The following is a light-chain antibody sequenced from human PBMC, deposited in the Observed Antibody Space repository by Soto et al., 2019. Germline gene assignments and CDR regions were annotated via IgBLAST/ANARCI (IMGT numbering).Light chain of an antibody. CDR1: SSDVGGYNY. V-gene: IGLV2-14*01. Sequence: QSALTQPASVSGSPGQSITFSCTGTSSDVGGYNYVSWYQQHPDKAPKLMIYEVSNRPSGVSNRFSGSKSGNTASLTISGLQAEDEADYYCSSYTSSNTYVFGTGTKVTVL. J-gene: IGLJ1*01. CDR2: EVS. CDR3: SSYTSSNTYV.